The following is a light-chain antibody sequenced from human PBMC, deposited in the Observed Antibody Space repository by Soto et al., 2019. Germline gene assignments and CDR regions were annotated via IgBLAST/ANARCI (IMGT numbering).Light chain of an antibody. CDR3: QQYTSSLIT. V-gene: IGKV3D-15*01. Sequence: EIFMTQSPATLSVSRWETATLSCRASQSVSSNLAWYQQKPGQAPRLLMYDASARATGIPDRFSGSGSGTDFTLTISRLEPEDFAVYYCQQYTSSLITFGQGTRLEIK. J-gene: IGKJ5*01. CDR1: QSVSSN. CDR2: DAS.